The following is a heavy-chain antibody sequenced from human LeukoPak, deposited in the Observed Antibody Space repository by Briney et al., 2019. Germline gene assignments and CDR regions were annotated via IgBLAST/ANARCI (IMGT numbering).Heavy chain of an antibody. D-gene: IGHD3-10*01. CDR3: ASYGSGTFDY. J-gene: IGHJ4*02. CDR2: INHSGST. CDR1: GGSFSGYY. V-gene: IGHV4-34*01. Sequence: SETLSLTCAVYGGSFSGYYWSWIRQPPGKGLEWIGEINHSGSTNYNPSLKSRVTISVDTSKNQFSLKLSSVTAADTAVYYCASYGSGTFDYWGQGTLVTVSS.